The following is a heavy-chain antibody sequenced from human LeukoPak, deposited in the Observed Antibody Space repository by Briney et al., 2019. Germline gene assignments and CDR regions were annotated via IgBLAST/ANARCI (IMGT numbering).Heavy chain of an antibody. V-gene: IGHV1-69*01. CDR1: GGTFSSYA. D-gene: IGHD3-3*01. J-gene: IGHJ6*02. CDR2: IIPIFGTA. CDR3: AREDITIFGVVIPYYHYYGMDV. Sequence: ASVKVSCTASGGTFSSYAISWVRQAPGQGLEWMGGIIPIFGTANYAQKFQGRVTITADESTSTAYMELSSLRSEDTAVYYCAREDITIFGVVIPYYHYYGMDVWGQGTTVTVSS.